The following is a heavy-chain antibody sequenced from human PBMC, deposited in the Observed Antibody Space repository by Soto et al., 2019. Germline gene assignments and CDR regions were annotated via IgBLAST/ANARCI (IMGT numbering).Heavy chain of an antibody. D-gene: IGHD3-10*01. CDR3: AGEHAVMVRGVIINWFDP. V-gene: IGHV4-30-4*01. J-gene: IGHJ5*02. Sequence: SETLSLTCTVSGGSISSGDYYWSWIRQPPGKGLEWIGYIYYSGSTYYNPSLKSRVTISVDTSKNQFSLKLSSVTAADTAVYYCAGEHAVMVRGVIINWFDPWGQGTLVTVSS. CDR2: IYYSGST. CDR1: GGSISSGDYY.